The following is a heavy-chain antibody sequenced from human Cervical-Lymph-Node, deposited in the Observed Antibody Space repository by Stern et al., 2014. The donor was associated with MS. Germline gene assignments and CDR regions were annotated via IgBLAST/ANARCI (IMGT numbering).Heavy chain of an antibody. V-gene: IGHV4-59*01. D-gene: IGHD3-3*01. CDR1: GGSISSYY. Sequence: QVQLVESGPGLVKPSETLSLTCTVSGGSISSYYWSWIRQPPGKGLEWIGYIYYSGSTNYNPSLKSRVTISVDTSKNQLSLKLSSVTAADTAVYYCAKFLGGPQGVYFQFWGQGTLVTVSS. CDR2: IYYSGST. CDR3: AKFLGGPQGVYFQF. J-gene: IGHJ1*01.